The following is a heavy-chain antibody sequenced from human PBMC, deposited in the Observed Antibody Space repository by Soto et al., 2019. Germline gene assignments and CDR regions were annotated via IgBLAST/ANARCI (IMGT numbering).Heavy chain of an antibody. V-gene: IGHV3-15*01. CDR3: TTAENYYDSSSFDY. CDR2: IKSKTDGGTT. D-gene: IGHD3-22*01. CDR1: GFTFNNAW. Sequence: EVQLVESGGGLVKPGGSLRLSCVASGFTFNNAWMNWVRQAPGKGLEWVGRIKSKTDGGTTDYAALVKGRFTISRDDSKTTLYLQMNGLKTEDTAVHYCTTAENYYDSSSFDYWGQGTLVTVSS. J-gene: IGHJ4*02.